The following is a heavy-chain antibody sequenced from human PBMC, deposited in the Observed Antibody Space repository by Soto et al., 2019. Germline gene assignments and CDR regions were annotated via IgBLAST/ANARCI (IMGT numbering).Heavy chain of an antibody. V-gene: IGHV3-11*01. CDR2: ISSVGTTT. CDR1: GFTLSDFY. D-gene: IGHD3-10*01. CDR3: ARDQEGSGSHWLGYNYYAMDV. Sequence: GGSLRLSCAASGFTLSDFYMSWIRQAPGKGLEWVSYISSVGTTTYYADSVKGRFTVSMDHAKNSLYLQMDSLRVDDTAVYYCARDQEGSGSHWLGYNYYAMDVWGQGTTVTVSS. J-gene: IGHJ6*02.